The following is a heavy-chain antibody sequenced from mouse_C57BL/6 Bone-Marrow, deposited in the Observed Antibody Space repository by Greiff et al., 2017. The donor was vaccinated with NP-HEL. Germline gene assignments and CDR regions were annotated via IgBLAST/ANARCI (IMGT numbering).Heavy chain of an antibody. CDR3: ARAHYGNYSYYFDY. CDR1: GFTFSSYA. D-gene: IGHD2-1*01. J-gene: IGHJ2*01. V-gene: IGHV5-4*01. CDR2: ISDGGSYT. Sequence: EVHLVESGGGLVKPGGSLKLSCAASGFTFSSYAMSWVRQTPEKRLEWVATISDGGSYTYYPDNVKGRFTISRDNAKNNLYLQMSHLKSEDTAMYYCARAHYGNYSYYFDYWGQGTTLTVSS.